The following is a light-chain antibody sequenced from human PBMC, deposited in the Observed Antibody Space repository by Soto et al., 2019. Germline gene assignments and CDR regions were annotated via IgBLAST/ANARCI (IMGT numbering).Light chain of an antibody. CDR2: DAS. J-gene: IGKJ4*01. Sequence: EIVLTQSPATLFLSPGERATLSCRASQSVSSYLAWYQQKPGQAPRLLIYDASNRATGIPARFSGSGSGTDFTLTISSLEPEDFAVYSCQQRSNWPLTFGGGTKVEI. CDR1: QSVSSY. V-gene: IGKV3-11*01. CDR3: QQRSNWPLT.